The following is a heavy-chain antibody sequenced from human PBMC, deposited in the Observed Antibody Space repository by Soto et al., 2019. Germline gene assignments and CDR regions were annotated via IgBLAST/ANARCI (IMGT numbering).Heavy chain of an antibody. V-gene: IGHV5-10-1*01. CDR3: ARQRRLVATINNYYYGMDV. J-gene: IGHJ6*02. Sequence: GESLKISCKGSGYSFTSYWISWVRQMPGKGLEWMGRIDPSDSYTNYSPSFQGHVTISADKSISTAYLQWSSLKASDTAMYYCARQRRLVATINNYYYGMDVWGQGTTVTVSS. CDR1: GYSFTSYW. D-gene: IGHD5-12*01. CDR2: IDPSDSYT.